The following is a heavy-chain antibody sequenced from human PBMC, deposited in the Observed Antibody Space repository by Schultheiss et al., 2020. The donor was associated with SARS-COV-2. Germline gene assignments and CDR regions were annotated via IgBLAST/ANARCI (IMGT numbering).Heavy chain of an antibody. V-gene: IGHV4-34*01. D-gene: IGHD6-13*01. CDR2: IYHSGST. CDR1: GLSLSGYY. CDR3: ARGVQQQLVRGFDY. Sequence: SQTLSLTCAVYGLSLSGYYWSWIRQPPGKGLEWIGEIYHSGSTNYNPSLKSRVTISVDTSKNQFSLKLSSVTAADTAVYYCARGVQQQLVRGFDYWGQGTLVTVSS. J-gene: IGHJ4*02.